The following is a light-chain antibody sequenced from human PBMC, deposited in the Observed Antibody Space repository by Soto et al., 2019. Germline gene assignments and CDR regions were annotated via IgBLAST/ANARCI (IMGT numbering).Light chain of an antibody. Sequence: DIQMTQSPSSLSASVGDRVTITCRASQSITIYLNWYQQKPGEAPKLLIFATCSLQSGVPSRFSGSGSGTDFTLTISSLQPEDLATDYCQQSLTTPLTFGGGTKVEIK. V-gene: IGKV1-39*01. CDR3: QQSLTTPLT. J-gene: IGKJ4*01. CDR1: QSITIY. CDR2: ATC.